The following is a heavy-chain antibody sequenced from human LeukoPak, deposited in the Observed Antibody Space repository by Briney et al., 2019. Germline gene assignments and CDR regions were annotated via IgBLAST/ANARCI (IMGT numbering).Heavy chain of an antibody. J-gene: IGHJ4*02. D-gene: IGHD1-26*01. V-gene: IGHV3-9*01. CDR1: GFTFDDYA. CDR2: ISWNSGSI. CDR3: AKARGSYYVLDYFDY. Sequence: PGGSLRLSCAASGFTFDDYAMHWVRQAPGKGPEWVSGISWNSGSIGYADSVKGRSTISRDNAKNSLYLQMNSLRAEDTALYYCAKARGSYYVLDYFDYWGQGTLVTVSS.